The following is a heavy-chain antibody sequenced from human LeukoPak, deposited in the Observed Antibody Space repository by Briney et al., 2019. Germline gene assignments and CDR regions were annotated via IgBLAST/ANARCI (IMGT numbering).Heavy chain of an antibody. CDR3: ARVTDYYDSSGPLYYFDY. CDR2: ISSSSSYI. Sequence: PGGSLRLSCAASGFTFSSYSMNWVRQAPGKGLEWVSSISSSSSYIYYADSVKGRFTISRDNAKNSLYLQMNSLRAEDTAVYYCARVTDYYDSSGPLYYFDYWGQGTLVTVSS. D-gene: IGHD3-22*01. J-gene: IGHJ4*02. V-gene: IGHV3-21*01. CDR1: GFTFSSYS.